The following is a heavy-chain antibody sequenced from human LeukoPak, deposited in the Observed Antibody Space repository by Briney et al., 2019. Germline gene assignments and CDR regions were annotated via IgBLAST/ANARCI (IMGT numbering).Heavy chain of an antibody. CDR3: ARGGQHYCSSTSCRSLVKSKVFDY. D-gene: IGHD2-2*01. CDR2: IYHSGST. V-gene: IGHV4-38-2*01. CDR1: GYSISSGYY. Sequence: SETLSLTCAVSGYSISSGYYWGWIRQPPGKGLEWIGSIYHSGSTYYNPSLKSRVTISVDTSKNQFSLKLSSVTAADTAVYYCARGGQHYCSSTSCRSLVKSKVFDYWGQGTLVTVSS. J-gene: IGHJ4*02.